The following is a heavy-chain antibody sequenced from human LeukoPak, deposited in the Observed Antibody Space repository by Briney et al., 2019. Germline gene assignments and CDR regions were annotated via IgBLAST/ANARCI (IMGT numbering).Heavy chain of an antibody. Sequence: GGSLRLSCAASGFTFSSYSMTWVRQAPGKGLEWVSSITSSSGYIHYADSVKGRFTLSRDNAKNSLYLQMNSLRAEDTAVYYCARDDEYYCSSTSCLTKPFDYWGQGTLVTVSS. CDR3: ARDDEYYCSSTSCLTKPFDY. D-gene: IGHD2-2*01. CDR2: ITSSSGYI. V-gene: IGHV3-21*01. J-gene: IGHJ4*02. CDR1: GFTFSSYS.